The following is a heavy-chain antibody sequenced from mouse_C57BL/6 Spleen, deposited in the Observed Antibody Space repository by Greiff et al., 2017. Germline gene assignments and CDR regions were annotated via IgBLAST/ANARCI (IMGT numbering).Heavy chain of an antibody. V-gene: IGHV1-15*01. CDR3: TRSDGYYPFAY. J-gene: IGHJ3*01. CDR1: GYTFTDYE. D-gene: IGHD2-3*01. CDR2: IDPETGGT. Sequence: VKLQESGAELVRPGASVTLSCKASGYTFTDYEMHWVKQTPVHGLEWIGAIDPETGGTAYNQKFKGKAILTADKSSSTAYMELRSLTSEDSAVYYCTRSDGYYPFAYWGQGTLVTVSA.